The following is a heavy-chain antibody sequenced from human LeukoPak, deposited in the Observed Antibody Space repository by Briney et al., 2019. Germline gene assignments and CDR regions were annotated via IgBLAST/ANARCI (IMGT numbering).Heavy chain of an antibody. CDR3: AKGRIAVAGMRGDWFDP. CDR1: GFTFDDYA. CDR2: ISWNSGSI. D-gene: IGHD6-19*01. J-gene: IGHJ5*02. Sequence: GRSLRLSCAASGFTFDDYAMHWGRQAPGKGLEWVSGISWNSGSIGYADSVKGRFTISRDNAKNSLYLQMNSLRAEDTALYYCAKGRIAVAGMRGDWFDPWGQGTLVTVSS. V-gene: IGHV3-9*01.